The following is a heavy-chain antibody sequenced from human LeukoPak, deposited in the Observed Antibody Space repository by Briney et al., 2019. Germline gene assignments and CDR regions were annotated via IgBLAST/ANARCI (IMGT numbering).Heavy chain of an antibody. CDR1: GGSISSSSYY. D-gene: IGHD2-15*01. CDR2: IYYSGST. V-gene: IGHV4-39*07. CDR3: ARGVIDIVVVSGGAFDI. J-gene: IGHJ3*02. Sequence: SETLSLTCTVSGGSISSSSYYWGWIRQPPGKGLEWIGSIYYSGSTYYNPSLKSRVTISVDTSKNQFSLKLSSVTAADTAVYYCARGVIDIVVVSGGAFDIWGQGTMATVSS.